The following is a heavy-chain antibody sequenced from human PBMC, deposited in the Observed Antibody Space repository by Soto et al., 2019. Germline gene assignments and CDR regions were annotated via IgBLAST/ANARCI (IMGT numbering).Heavy chain of an antibody. J-gene: IGHJ6*02. CDR3: AMVDLYVTPTPQDV. V-gene: IGHV1-18*01. Sequence: ASVKVSCKASGYTFTSYGIMWVRQAPGQGLEWMGWISGYNGKTNYADKFQGRVTMTTDTSTTTAYMELRSLRSDDTAVYYCAMVDLYVTPTPQDVWGQGTSVTVSS. CDR1: GYTFTSYG. CDR2: ISGYNGKT. D-gene: IGHD3-16*01.